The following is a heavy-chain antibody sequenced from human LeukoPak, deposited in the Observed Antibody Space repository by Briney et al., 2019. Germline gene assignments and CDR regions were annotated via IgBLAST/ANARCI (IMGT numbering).Heavy chain of an antibody. CDR1: GYTFTSYD. V-gene: IGHV1-8*01. CDR3: ATSGWYFDY. D-gene: IGHD6-19*01. Sequence: GASVKLSCKASGYTFTSYDINWVRQAPGQGLEWMGWMNPNSSNTGYAQKFQGRVTMTRNTSISTAYMELSSLRSEDTAVYYCATSGWYFDYWGQGTLVTVSS. CDR2: MNPNSSNT. J-gene: IGHJ4*02.